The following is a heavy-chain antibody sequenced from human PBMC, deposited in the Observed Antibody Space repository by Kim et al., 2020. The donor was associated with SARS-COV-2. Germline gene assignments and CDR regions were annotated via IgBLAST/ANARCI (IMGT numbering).Heavy chain of an antibody. CDR2: IHNSGTT. Sequence: SETLSLTCTVSGGSISSSNYYWGWIRQPPGKGLEWIGGIHNSGTTYYNPSLKSRVTMSVDTSKKQFYLKLISVTAADTAVYYCARDLGWGFNWFDPWGQGTLVTVSS. D-gene: IGHD3-16*01. CDR1: GGSISSSNYY. J-gene: IGHJ5*02. CDR3: ARDLGWGFNWFDP. V-gene: IGHV4-39*07.